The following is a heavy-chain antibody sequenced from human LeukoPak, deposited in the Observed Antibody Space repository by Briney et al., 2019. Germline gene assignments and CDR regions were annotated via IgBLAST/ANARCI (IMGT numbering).Heavy chain of an antibody. Sequence: SGGSLRLSCAASGFTFSSYAMSWVRQAPGKGLEWVTALTDSGGSTYYADSVKGRFTISRDNSQNTLYLQMNSLRVEDTAVYYCAKGSSSSRPYYFDYWGQGTLVTVSS. D-gene: IGHD6-13*01. CDR1: GFTFSSYA. CDR3: AKGSSSSRPYYFDY. CDR2: LTDSGGST. J-gene: IGHJ4*02. V-gene: IGHV3-23*01.